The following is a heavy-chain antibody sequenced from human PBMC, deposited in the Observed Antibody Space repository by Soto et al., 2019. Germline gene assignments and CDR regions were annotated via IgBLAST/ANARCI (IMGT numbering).Heavy chain of an antibody. J-gene: IGHJ4*02. D-gene: IGHD2-2*01. CDR2: INPSGGST. V-gene: IGHV1-46*01. CDR3: ARGLDCSSTSCYEGDY. CDR1: GYTFTSYY. Sequence: ASLKFSCKASGYTFTSYYMRCVRQAPGQGLEWMGIINPSGGSTSYAQKFQGRVTMTRDTSTSTVYMELSSLRSEDTAVYYCARGLDCSSTSCYEGDYWGQGTLVTVSS.